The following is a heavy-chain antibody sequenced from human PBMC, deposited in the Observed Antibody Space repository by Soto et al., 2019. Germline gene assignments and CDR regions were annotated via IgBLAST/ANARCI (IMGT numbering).Heavy chain of an antibody. J-gene: IGHJ6*02. CDR1: GFTVSSNY. D-gene: IGHD6-13*01. CDR3: AREGGIAAVGGYYYYGMDV. Sequence: LSLTCAASGFTVSSNYMSWVRQAPGKGLEWVSVIYSGGSTYYADSVKGRFTISRDNSKNTLYLQMNSLRAEDTAVYYCAREGGIAAVGGYYYYGMDVWGQGTTVTVSS. CDR2: IYSGGST. V-gene: IGHV3-66*01.